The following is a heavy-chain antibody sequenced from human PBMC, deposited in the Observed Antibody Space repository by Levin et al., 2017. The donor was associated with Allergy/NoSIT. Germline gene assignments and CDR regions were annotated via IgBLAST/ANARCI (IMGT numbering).Heavy chain of an antibody. CDR3: ARYEWELGTQNWFDP. D-gene: IGHD1-26*01. CDR2: IYYSGST. Sequence: SETLSLTCTVSGGSISSSSYYWGWIRQPPGKGLEWIGSIYYSGSTYYNPSLKSRVTISVDTSKNQFSLKLSSVTAADTAVYYCARYEWELGTQNWFDPWGQGTLVTVSS. J-gene: IGHJ5*02. CDR1: GGSISSSSYY. V-gene: IGHV4-39*01.